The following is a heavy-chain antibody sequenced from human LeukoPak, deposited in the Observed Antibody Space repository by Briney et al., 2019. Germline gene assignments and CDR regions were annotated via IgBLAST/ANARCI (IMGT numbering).Heavy chain of an antibody. J-gene: IGHJ4*02. V-gene: IGHV3-74*01. CDR3: ARDGYSFGHDFDY. CDR2: IKGDGSST. D-gene: IGHD5-18*01. Sequence: GGSLRLSCAASGFTFSGYAMSWVRHTPGKGLVWVSRIKGDGSSTSYADSVKGRFTISRDNAKNTLYLQMNSLRAEDTAVYYCARDGYSFGHDFDYWGQGTLVTVSS. CDR1: GFTFSGYA.